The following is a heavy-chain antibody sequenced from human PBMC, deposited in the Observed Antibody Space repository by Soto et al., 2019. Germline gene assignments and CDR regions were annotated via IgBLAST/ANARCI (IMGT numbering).Heavy chain of an antibody. CDR2: INPNSGGT. V-gene: IGHV1-2*04. CDR3: ARVGCSSTSCYASSDYYYGMDV. D-gene: IGHD2-2*01. CDR1: GYTFTGYG. J-gene: IGHJ6*02. Sequence: GASVKVSCKASGYTFTGYGVHWVRQAPGQGLEWMGWINPNSGGTNYAQKFQGWVTMTRDTSISTAYMELSRLRSDDTAVYYCARVGCSSTSCYASSDYYYGMDVWGQGTAVTVSS.